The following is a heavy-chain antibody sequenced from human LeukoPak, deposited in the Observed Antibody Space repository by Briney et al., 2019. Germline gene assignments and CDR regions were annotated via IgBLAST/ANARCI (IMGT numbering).Heavy chain of an antibody. CDR1: GGSISSYY. CDR3: ARHRGYVGAFDV. J-gene: IGHJ3*01. CDR2: IYTSGST. Sequence: SGTLSLTCTVSGGSISSYYWSWIRQPAGKGLEWIGRIYTSGSTNYNPSLKSRVTMSVDTSKNQFSLKLSSVTASETAVYYCARHRGYVGAFDVWGRGTMVTVSS. V-gene: IGHV4-4*07. D-gene: IGHD3-22*01.